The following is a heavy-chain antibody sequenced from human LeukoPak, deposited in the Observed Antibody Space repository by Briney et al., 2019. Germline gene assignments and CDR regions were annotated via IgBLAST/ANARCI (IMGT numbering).Heavy chain of an antibody. Sequence: GGSLRLSCAASGFAFSSSWRLWVRQAPGKGLVWVSRINSDGTYTNYADSVKGRFTISRGNAKNTLYLQMNSLRAEDTAVYYCARDVSPTFDYWGQGTLVTVSS. CDR3: ARDVSPTFDY. CDR1: GFAFSSSW. J-gene: IGHJ4*02. D-gene: IGHD2/OR15-2a*01. V-gene: IGHV3-74*01. CDR2: INSDGTYT.